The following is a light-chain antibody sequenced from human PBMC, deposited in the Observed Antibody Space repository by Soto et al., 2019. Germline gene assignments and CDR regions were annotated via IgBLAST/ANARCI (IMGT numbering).Light chain of an antibody. CDR2: DAS. V-gene: IGKV1-5*01. CDR3: QQYNSYPLT. J-gene: IGKJ4*01. CDR1: QSITRS. Sequence: SEMLRAPSTPSATVGDRVTITCRASQSITRSLAWYQQKPGKAPKLLIYDASSMPTGVPSRFSGSGSGTDFTLIVSSLQPDDFATYYCQQYNSYPLTFGRGTKVDIK.